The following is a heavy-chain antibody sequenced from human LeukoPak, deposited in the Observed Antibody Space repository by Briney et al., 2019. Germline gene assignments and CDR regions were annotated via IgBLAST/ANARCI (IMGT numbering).Heavy chain of an antibody. J-gene: IGHJ4*02. CDR3: AKGHYYGSGSLDY. CDR2: IGGRDGST. D-gene: IGHD3-10*01. CDR1: GFTFSNYA. V-gene: IGHV3-23*01. Sequence: PGGSLRLSCVASGFTFSNYAMSWVRQAPGKGLEWVSAIGGRDGSTYYADSVKGRFTISRDNSKNTLYVQMNSLRAEDTAVYYCAKGHYYGSGSLDYWGQGTLVTVSS.